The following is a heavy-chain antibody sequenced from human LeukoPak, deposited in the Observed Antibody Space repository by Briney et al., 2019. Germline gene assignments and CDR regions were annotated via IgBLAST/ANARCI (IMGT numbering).Heavy chain of an antibody. D-gene: IGHD6-13*01. CDR3: AREVGYSSSWPFDP. J-gene: IGHJ5*02. V-gene: IGHV3-64*01. CDR2: ISTNGGST. Sequence: GGSLRLSCAASGFTFSSYAMYWVRQALGKGLEYVSAISTNGGSTYYANSVKGRFTISRDNAKNTLYLQVNSLRAEDTAVYYCAREVGYSSSWPFDPWGQGTLVTVSS. CDR1: GFTFSSYA.